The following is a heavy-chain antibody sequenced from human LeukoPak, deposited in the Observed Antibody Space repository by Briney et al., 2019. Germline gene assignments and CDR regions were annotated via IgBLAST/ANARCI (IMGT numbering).Heavy chain of an antibody. J-gene: IGHJ4*02. CDR1: GFTFSNAS. Sequence: PGGSLRLSCAASGFTFSNASMSWVRQAPGQGPEWVGRIKSKTTGGTPDYAATVKGRFTISRDHSKNTLYLQMNSLKTEDTAVYYCTSRISVAGTHDYWGQGTLVTVSS. V-gene: IGHV3-15*01. CDR3: TSRISVAGTHDY. D-gene: IGHD6-19*01. CDR2: IKSKTTGGTP.